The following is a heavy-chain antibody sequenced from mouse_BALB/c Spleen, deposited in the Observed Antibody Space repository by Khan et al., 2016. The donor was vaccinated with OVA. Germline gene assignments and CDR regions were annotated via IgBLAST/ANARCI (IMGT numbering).Heavy chain of an antibody. J-gene: IGHJ3*01. Sequence: QVQLQQSGPGLVQPSQSLSITCTVSGFSLTTYGVHWVRQSPGKGLEWLGLIWSGGNTDYNAAFISRLSITKDNSKSQVFFKMISLQADDTAMYYCARNSYMYDFTYWGQGTLVTVSA. CDR3: ARNSYMYDFTY. CDR1: GFSLTTYG. D-gene: IGHD2-14*01. V-gene: IGHV2-2*01. CDR2: IWSGGNT.